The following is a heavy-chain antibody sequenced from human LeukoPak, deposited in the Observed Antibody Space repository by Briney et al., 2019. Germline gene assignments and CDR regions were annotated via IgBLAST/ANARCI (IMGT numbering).Heavy chain of an antibody. D-gene: IGHD3-9*01. CDR3: ARERGSLRYFDWSYASYYFDY. Sequence: GASVKVSCKASGGTFSSYAISWVRQAPGQGLEWMGRIIPIFGTANYAQKFRGRVTITTDESTSTAYMELSSLRSEDTAVYYCARERGSLRYFDWSYASYYFDYWGQGTLVTVSS. CDR1: GGTFSSYA. CDR2: IIPIFGTA. J-gene: IGHJ4*02. V-gene: IGHV1-69*05.